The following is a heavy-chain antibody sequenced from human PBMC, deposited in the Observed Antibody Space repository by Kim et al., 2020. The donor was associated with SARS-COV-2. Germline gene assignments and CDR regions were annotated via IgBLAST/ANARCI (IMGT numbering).Heavy chain of an antibody. Sequence: GGSLRLSCAASGFTFSSYGMHWVRQAPGKGLEWVAVISYDGSNKYYADSVKGRFTISRDNSKNTLYLQMNSLRAEDTAVYYCARGGYYDNNYFDYWGQGTLVTVSS. CDR1: GFTFSSYG. J-gene: IGHJ4*02. CDR3: ARGGYYDNNYFDY. CDR2: ISYDGSNK. D-gene: IGHD3-22*01. V-gene: IGHV3-33*05.